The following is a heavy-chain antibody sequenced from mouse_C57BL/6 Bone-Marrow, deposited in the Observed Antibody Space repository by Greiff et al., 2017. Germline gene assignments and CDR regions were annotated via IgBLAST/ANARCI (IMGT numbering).Heavy chain of an antibody. J-gene: IGHJ1*03. Sequence: EVQLQQSGPELVKPGASVKISCKASGYSFPGYYMNWVKQSPDKSLEWIGEINPSTGGTTYNQKFKAKATLTVDKSSSTAYMQLKSLTSEDSAVYYCARRRDWYFDVWGTGTTVTVSS. CDR1: GYSFPGYY. V-gene: IGHV1-42*01. CDR2: INPSTGGT. CDR3: ARRRDWYFDV.